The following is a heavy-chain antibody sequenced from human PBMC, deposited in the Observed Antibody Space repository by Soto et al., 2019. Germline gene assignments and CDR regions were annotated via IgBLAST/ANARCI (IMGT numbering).Heavy chain of an antibody. Sequence: SETLSLTCTVSGGSVSSGSYYWSWIRQPPGKGLEWIGYIYYSGSTNYNPSLKSRVTISVDTSKNQFSLKLSSVTAADTAVYYCARGGRVVVPAAIWWFDPWGQGTLVTVYS. V-gene: IGHV4-61*01. D-gene: IGHD2-2*01. CDR3: ARGGRVVVPAAIWWFDP. CDR1: GGSVSSGSYY. CDR2: IYYSGST. J-gene: IGHJ5*02.